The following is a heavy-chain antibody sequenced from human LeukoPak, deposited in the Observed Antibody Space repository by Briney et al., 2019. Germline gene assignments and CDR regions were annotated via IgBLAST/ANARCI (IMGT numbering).Heavy chain of an antibody. CDR1: GGSISNYY. V-gene: IGHV4-59*01. Sequence: SETLSLTRTVSGGSISNYYWSWIRQPPGKGLEWIGYIYYSGSTNYNPSLKSRVTISVDTSKNQFSLKLSSVTAADTAVYYCARGGTAVIAPYAFDIWGQGTMVTVSS. CDR2: IYYSGST. J-gene: IGHJ3*02. CDR3: ARGGTAVIAPYAFDI. D-gene: IGHD4-23*01.